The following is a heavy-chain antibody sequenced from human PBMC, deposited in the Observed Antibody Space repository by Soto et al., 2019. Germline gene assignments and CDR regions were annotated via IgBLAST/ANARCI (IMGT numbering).Heavy chain of an antibody. CDR1: GGPITTTVW. V-gene: IGHV4-4*02. D-gene: IGHD3-16*01. Sequence: QVQLQESGPGLVKPSETLSLTCTVSGGPITTTVWWAWVRLPPGKGLEWIGELHHDGTTNYNPSRESRITLSLATSNNHFSLKLTSVTAADTAIYYCATQTISYTWGVWGRGPTVTVSS. CDR2: LHHDGTT. J-gene: IGHJ6*01. CDR3: ATQTISYTWGV.